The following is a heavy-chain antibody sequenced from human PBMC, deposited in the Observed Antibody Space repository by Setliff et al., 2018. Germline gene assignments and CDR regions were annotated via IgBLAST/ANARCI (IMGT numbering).Heavy chain of an antibody. CDR3: ARETLPYYFDY. CDR2: IKQDGSEK. J-gene: IGHJ4*02. CDR1: GFTFSNSW. V-gene: IGHV3-7*01. Sequence: GGSLRLSCVASGFTFSNSWMSWVRQAPGKGLEWVANIKQDGSEKYYVDSVKGRFTISRDNAKNSLYLQMSSLRAEDTAVYYCARETLPYYFDYWGQGTLVTVSS.